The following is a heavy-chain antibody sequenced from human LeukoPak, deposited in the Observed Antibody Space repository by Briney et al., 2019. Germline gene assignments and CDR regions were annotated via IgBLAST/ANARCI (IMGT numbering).Heavy chain of an antibody. D-gene: IGHD1-26*01. Sequence: GASVKVSCRASGYTFTSYYMHWVRQAPGQGLEWMGIINPSGGSTSYAQKFQGRVTMTRDTSTSTVYMELSSLRSEDTAVYYCARAVGRVGATRSYFDYWGQGTLVTVSS. CDR1: GYTFTSYY. V-gene: IGHV1-46*01. CDR2: INPSGGST. CDR3: ARAVGRVGATRSYFDY. J-gene: IGHJ4*02.